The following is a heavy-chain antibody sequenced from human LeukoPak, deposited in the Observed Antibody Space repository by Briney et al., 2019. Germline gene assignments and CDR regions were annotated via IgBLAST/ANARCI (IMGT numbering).Heavy chain of an antibody. CDR3: ARETYYDFWSGYSMGVDY. V-gene: IGHV3-33*01. CDR1: GFTFSSYG. CDR2: IWYDGSNK. J-gene: IGHJ4*02. Sequence: PGGSLRLSCAASGFTFSSYGKHWVRQAPGKGLEWVAVIWYDGSNKYYADSVKGRFTISRDNSKNTLYLQMNSLRAEDTAVYYCARETYYDFWSGYSMGVDYWGQGTLVTVSS. D-gene: IGHD3-3*01.